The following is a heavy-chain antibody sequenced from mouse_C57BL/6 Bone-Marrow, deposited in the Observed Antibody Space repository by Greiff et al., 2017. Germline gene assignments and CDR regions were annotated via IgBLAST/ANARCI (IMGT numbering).Heavy chain of an antibody. J-gene: IGHJ3*01. CDR1: GYTFTSYG. D-gene: IGHD1-1*01. CDR2: IYPRSGNT. Sequence: VQLQQSGAELARPGASVKLSCKASGYTFTSYGISWVKQRTGQGLEWIGEIYPRSGNTDYNEKFKGKATLTADKSSSTAYMELRSLTSEDSAVYFCASNYYGSSPWFAYWGRGTLVSVSA. V-gene: IGHV1-81*01. CDR3: ASNYYGSSPWFAY.